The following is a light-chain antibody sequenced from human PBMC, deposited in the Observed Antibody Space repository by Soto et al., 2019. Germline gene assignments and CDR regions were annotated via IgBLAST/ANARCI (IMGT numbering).Light chain of an antibody. CDR1: SSDVGGYNY. CDR2: EVS. CDR3: SSYTISSTLVV. V-gene: IGLV2-14*01. J-gene: IGLJ3*02. Sequence: QSVLTQPASVSGSPGQSITISCTGTSSDVGGYNYVSWYQQHPGKAAKLMIYEVSNRPSGVSNRFSGSKSGNTASLTISGLQADDEADYYCSSYTISSTLVVFGGGTKVTVL.